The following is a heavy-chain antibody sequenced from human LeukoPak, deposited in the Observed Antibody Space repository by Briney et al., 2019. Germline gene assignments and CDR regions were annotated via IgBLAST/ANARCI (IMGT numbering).Heavy chain of an antibody. Sequence: GGSLRLSCDASGFTLSDYAMHWVRQAPGKGLEWVALISYPRSYQYYIDSVKGRFTSSRDDSKNTFYLQMNSLRAEDTALYYCTREYSDNSGYYYGLDTWGPGTLVTVAS. CDR1: GFTLSDYA. CDR2: ISYPRSYQ. J-gene: IGHJ4*02. D-gene: IGHD3-22*01. CDR3: TREYSDNSGYYYGLDT. V-gene: IGHV3-30*14.